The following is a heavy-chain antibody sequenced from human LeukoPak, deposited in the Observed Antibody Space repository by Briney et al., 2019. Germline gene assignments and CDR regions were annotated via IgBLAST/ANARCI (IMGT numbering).Heavy chain of an antibody. V-gene: IGHV3-33*06. CDR1: GFTFSSYG. Sequence: PGRSLRLSCAASGFTFSSYGMHWVRQAPGKGLEWVAVLWFDGSNTYYADSVKGLFTISRDNSKNTLYLQMNSLRAEDTAVYYCAKDPYYYDSSDYLRDVRGYFDLWGRGTLVTVSS. J-gene: IGHJ2*01. D-gene: IGHD3-22*01. CDR2: LWFDGSNT. CDR3: AKDPYYYDSSDYLRDVRGYFDL.